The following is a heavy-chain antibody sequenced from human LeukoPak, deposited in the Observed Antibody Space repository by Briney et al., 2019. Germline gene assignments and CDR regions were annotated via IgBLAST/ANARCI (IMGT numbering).Heavy chain of an antibody. Sequence: PGGSLRLSCAASGLTFSNYAMSWVRQAPGKGLEWVSVISGSGGITYHADSVKGRFTISRDNSKNTLYLQMNSLRAEDTAVYYCAKVDTGVLRYYYFDYWGQGTLVTVSS. D-gene: IGHD5-18*01. CDR2: ISGSGGIT. V-gene: IGHV3-23*01. J-gene: IGHJ4*02. CDR1: GLTFSNYA. CDR3: AKVDTGVLRYYYFDY.